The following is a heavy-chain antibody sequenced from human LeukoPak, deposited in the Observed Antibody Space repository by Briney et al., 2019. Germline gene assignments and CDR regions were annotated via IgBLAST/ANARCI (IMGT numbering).Heavy chain of an antibody. CDR2: IKQDGSAK. CDR3: ARDPRGSWYRAIDY. D-gene: IGHD6-13*01. J-gene: IGHJ4*02. V-gene: IGHV3-7*01. CDR1: GFTFSQYP. Sequence: GGSLRLSCAASGFTFSQYPMSWVRQAPGKGLEWVANIKQDGSAKYYVDSVKGRFTISRDDSKNSLYLQMDSLRAEDTAVYYCARDPRGSWYRAIDYWGQGSLVTVSS.